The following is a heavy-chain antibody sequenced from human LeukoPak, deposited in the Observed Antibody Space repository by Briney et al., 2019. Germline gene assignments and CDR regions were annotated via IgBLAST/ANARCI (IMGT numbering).Heavy chain of an antibody. J-gene: IGHJ4*02. V-gene: IGHV4-34*01. CDR3: ARPDYGSGSYYIDY. D-gene: IGHD3-10*01. CDR1: GGSFSGYY. Sequence: SETLSLTCAVYGGSFSGYYWSWIRQPPGEGLEWIGEINHSGSTNYNPSLKSRVTISVDTSKNQFSLKLSSVTAADTAVCYCARPDYGSGSYYIDYWGQGTLVTVSS. CDR2: INHSGST.